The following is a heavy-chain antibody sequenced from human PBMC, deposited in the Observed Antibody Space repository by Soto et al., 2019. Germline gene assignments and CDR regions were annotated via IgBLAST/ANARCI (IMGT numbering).Heavy chain of an antibody. CDR3: AADRSHSSSSEFDY. CDR1: GFTFTSSA. D-gene: IGHD6-13*01. CDR2: IVVGSGNT. Sequence: GASVKVSCKPSGFTFTSSAVQWVRQARGQRLEWIGWIVVGSGNTNYAQKFQERVTITRDMSTSTAYMELSSLRSEDTAVYYCAADRSHSSSSEFDYWGQGTLVTVSS. V-gene: IGHV1-58*01. J-gene: IGHJ4*02.